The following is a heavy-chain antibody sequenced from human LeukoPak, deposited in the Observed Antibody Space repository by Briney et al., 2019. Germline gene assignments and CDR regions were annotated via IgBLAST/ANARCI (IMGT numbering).Heavy chain of an antibody. CDR3: ARPRSSGYFDY. J-gene: IGHJ4*02. V-gene: IGHV1-2*02. CDR1: GYTFTGYY. D-gene: IGHD3-10*01. Sequence: ASVNVSCKASGYTFTGYYMHWVRQAPGQGLEWMGWINPNSGGTNYAQKFQGRVTMTRDTSISTAYMELSRLRSDDTAVYYRARPRSSGYFDYWGQGTLVTVSS. CDR2: INPNSGGT.